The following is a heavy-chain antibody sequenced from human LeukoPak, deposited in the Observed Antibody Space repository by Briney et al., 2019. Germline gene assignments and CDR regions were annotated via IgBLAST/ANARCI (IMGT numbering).Heavy chain of an antibody. V-gene: IGHV3-48*03. J-gene: IGHJ6*02. CDR3: ARVGAYYYGMDV. CDR2: INSSGSTI. D-gene: IGHD1-26*01. Sequence: PGGSLRLSCAASGFTFSSYEMNWVRQAPGKGLEWVSYINSSGSTIYYADSVKGRFTISRDNAKNSLYLQMSSLRAEDTAVYYCARVGAYYYGMDVWGQGTTVTVSS. CDR1: GFTFSSYE.